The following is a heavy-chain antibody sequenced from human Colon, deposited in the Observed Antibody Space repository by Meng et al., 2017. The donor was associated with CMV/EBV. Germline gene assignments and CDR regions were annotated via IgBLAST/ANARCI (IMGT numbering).Heavy chain of an antibody. J-gene: IGHJ5*02. CDR3: ARSLGYCSSGTCYTNWFDP. CDR2: IHVKDGNT. CDR1: YG. D-gene: IGHD2-15*01. Sequence: YGLAWVRPAPGQGLEWMGWIHVKDGNTNYAENFQGRVTMTTDTSTSTAYLDLRSLRSDDTAVYFCARSLGYCSSGTCYTNWFDPWGQGTLVTVSS. V-gene: IGHV1-18*01.